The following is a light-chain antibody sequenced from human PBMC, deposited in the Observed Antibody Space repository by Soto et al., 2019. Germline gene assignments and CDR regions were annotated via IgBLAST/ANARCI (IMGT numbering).Light chain of an antibody. CDR3: QHYDYWPQGGT. V-gene: IGKV3-15*01. CDR2: DAS. Sequence: IVITQSPASLSVSPGGRAPLSCRASQSVSRNLAWYQQKPVQAPSLLIFDASTRATGVPARFSGSGSGTYCTLTISTLQSADCAVDSGQHYDYWPQGGTFGKGNKVEI. CDR1: QSVSRN. J-gene: IGKJ1*01.